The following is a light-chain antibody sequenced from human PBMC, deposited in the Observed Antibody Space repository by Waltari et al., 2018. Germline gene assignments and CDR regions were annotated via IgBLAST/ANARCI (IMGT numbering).Light chain of an antibody. CDR3: CSYAGSYTYV. J-gene: IGLJ1*01. Sequence: QSALTQPRSVSGSPGQSVTISCTGTSSDVGGYNYVSWYQQHPGKAPKLMIYDVSKRPSGVPDRFSGSKSGNTASLTISGLQAEDEADYSCCSYAGSYTYVVGTGTKVTVL. CDR2: DVS. V-gene: IGLV2-11*01. CDR1: SSDVGGYNY.